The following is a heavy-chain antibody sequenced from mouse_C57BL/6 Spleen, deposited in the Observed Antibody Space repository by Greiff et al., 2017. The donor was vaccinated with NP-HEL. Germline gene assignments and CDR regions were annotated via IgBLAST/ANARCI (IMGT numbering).Heavy chain of an antibody. CDR2: ISSGGSYT. CDR3: AREGLDYYGSSFYAMDY. D-gene: IGHD1-1*01. J-gene: IGHJ4*01. V-gene: IGHV5-6*01. Sequence: EVKVVESGGDLVKPGGSLKLSCAASGFTFSSYGMSWVRQTPDKRLEWVATISSGGSYTYYPDSVKGRFTISRDNAKNTLYLQLSSLKSEDTAMYYCAREGLDYYGSSFYAMDYWGQGTSVTVSS. CDR1: GFTFSSYG.